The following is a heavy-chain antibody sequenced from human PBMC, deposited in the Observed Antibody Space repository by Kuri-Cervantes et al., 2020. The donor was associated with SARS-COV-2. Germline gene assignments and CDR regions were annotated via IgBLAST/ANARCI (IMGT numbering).Heavy chain of an antibody. CDR2: IYYSGST. V-gene: IGHV4-39*01. CDR1: GGSISSSSYY. CDR3: ARHLDYYDSSGYYWTWYFDL. Sequence: GSLRLSCTVSGGSISSSSYYWGWIRQPPGKGLEWIGSIYYSGSTYYNPSLKSRVTISVDTSKNQFSXKLSSVTAADTAVYYCARHLDYYDSSGYYWTWYFDLWGRGTLVTVSS. D-gene: IGHD3-22*01. J-gene: IGHJ2*01.